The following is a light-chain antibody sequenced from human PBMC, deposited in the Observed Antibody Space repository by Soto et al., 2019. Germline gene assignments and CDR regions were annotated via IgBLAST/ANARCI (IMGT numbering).Light chain of an antibody. CDR1: QSISSY. CDR3: LQHNSYPQT. J-gene: IGKJ1*01. CDR2: AAS. V-gene: IGKV1-17*01. Sequence: DIQMTQSPSSLSASVGDRVTITCRASQSISSYLNWYQQKPGKAPKRLIYAASSLQSGVPSRFSGSGSGTEFTLTISSLQPEDFATYYCLQHNSYPQTFGQGTKVEIK.